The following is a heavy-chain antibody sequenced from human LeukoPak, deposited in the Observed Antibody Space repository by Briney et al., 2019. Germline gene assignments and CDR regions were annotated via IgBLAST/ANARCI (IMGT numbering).Heavy chain of an antibody. CDR1: GFTFSGYP. V-gene: IGHV3-30-3*02. J-gene: IGHJ4*02. CDR3: AKSPYDH. CDR2: ISYDGSNK. Sequence: PGKSLRLSCAASGFTFSGYPIHWVRQAPGKGLEWVAVISYDGSNKYYADSVKGRSTISRDNSKNTVYLQVNSLRADDTAVYYCAKSPYDHWGQGTLVTVSS.